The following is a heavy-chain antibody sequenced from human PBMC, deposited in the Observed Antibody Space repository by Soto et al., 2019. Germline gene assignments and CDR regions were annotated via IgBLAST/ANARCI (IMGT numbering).Heavy chain of an antibody. CDR1: GYTFTGYY. D-gene: IGHD3-3*01. Sequence: ASVKVSCKASGYTFTGYYMHWVRQAPGQGLEWMGWINPNSGGTNYAQKFQGWVTMTRDTSISTAYMELSRLRSDDTAVYYCARALPQGLRFLEWSTLGGSYGMDVWGQGTTVTVSS. CDR3: ARALPQGLRFLEWSTLGGSYGMDV. CDR2: INPNSGGT. V-gene: IGHV1-2*04. J-gene: IGHJ6*02.